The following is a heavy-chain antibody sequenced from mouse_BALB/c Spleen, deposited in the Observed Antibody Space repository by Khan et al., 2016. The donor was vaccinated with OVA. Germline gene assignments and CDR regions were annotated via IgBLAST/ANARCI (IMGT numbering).Heavy chain of an antibody. V-gene: IGHV2-9*02. D-gene: IGHD2-1*01. CDR2: IWAGGST. CDR3: AREVYYGNLYYFDY. Sequence: QMQLEESGPGLVAPSQSLSITCTVSGFSLTSYGVHWVRQPPGKGLEWLGTIWAGGSTNYISALMSRLSIIKDNSKSQVFLKMNSLQTDDTAIYYCAREVYYGNLYYFDYWGQGTTLTVSS. CDR1: GFSLTSYG. J-gene: IGHJ2*01.